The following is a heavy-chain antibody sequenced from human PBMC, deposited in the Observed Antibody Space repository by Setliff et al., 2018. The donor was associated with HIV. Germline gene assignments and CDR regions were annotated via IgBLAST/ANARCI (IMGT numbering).Heavy chain of an antibody. CDR3: HVTMVRGVVTPYFDF. J-gene: IGHJ4*02. D-gene: IGHD3-10*01. CDR1: GFTFSDYY. V-gene: IGHV3-11*03. Sequence: GGSLRLSCAASGFTFSDYYMSWIRQAPGKGLEWVSYIDSNSIYTNYADSVKGRFTISRDNAKNSLYLQMNSLRAEDTAVYYCHVTMVRGVVTPYFDFWGQGTLVTVSS. CDR2: IDSNSIYT.